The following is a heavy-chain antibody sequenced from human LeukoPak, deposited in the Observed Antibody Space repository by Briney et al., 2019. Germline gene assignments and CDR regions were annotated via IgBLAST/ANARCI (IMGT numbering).Heavy chain of an antibody. CDR1: GYTLTGYH. CDR2: INSNSGGT. D-gene: IGHD6-19*01. V-gene: IGHV1-2*02. Sequence: GASVKVSCKASGYTLTGYHMHWVRQAPGQGLEWMGWINSNSGGTSYAQKFQGRVTMTRDTSISTAYMELSRLRSDDTAVYYCARESAVAGSLGFDYWGQGTLVTVSS. CDR3: ARESAVAGSLGFDY. J-gene: IGHJ4*02.